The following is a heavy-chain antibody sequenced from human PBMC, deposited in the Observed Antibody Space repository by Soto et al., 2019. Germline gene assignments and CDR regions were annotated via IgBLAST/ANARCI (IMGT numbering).Heavy chain of an antibody. V-gene: IGHV4-59*12. J-gene: IGHJ4*02. CDR3: ARDKITGLFDY. CDR2: IYYSGTTT. Sequence: SETLSLTCTVSGGPINHYYWTWIRQPPGKGLEWMGYIYYSGTTTNYNPSLKSRVTLSVNTSKNQFSLKLSSVTAADTAVYYCARDKITGLFDYWGQGTLVTVSS. CDR1: GGPINHYY. D-gene: IGHD2-8*02.